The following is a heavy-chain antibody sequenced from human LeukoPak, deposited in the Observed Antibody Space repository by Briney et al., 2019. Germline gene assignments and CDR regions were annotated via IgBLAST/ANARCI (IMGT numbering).Heavy chain of an antibody. D-gene: IGHD3-3*01. Sequence: PSETLSLTCTVSVGSISSSSYYWGWIRQPPGRGREWIGSISYSGTSYYNPSRKSQGPIPVDTSKNQFHLKLNSVTAADTAVYYCAIDPDVWSGYYHLDYWGPGTLVTVSS. V-gene: IGHV4-39*06. CDR1: VGSISSSSYY. CDR2: ISYSGTS. CDR3: AIDPDVWSGYYHLDY. J-gene: IGHJ4*02.